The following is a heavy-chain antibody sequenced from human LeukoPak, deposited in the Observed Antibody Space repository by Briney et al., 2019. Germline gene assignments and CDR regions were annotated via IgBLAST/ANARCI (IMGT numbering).Heavy chain of an antibody. J-gene: IGHJ4*02. CDR3: ARFTPRLSREKFDY. CDR1: GYTFTGYY. D-gene: IGHD3-3*02. CDR2: INPNSGGT. Sequence: EASVKVSCKASGYTFTGYYIHWVRQSPGQGLEWMGWINPNSGGTNYAQKFQGRVTMTTDTSTTTAYMELRSLRSDDTGVYYCARFTPRLSREKFDYWGQGTLVTVSS. V-gene: IGHV1-2*02.